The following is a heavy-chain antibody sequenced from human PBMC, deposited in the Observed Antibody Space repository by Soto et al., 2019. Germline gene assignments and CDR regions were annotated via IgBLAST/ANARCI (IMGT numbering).Heavy chain of an antibody. CDR3: ATGIRFDNTYYYDSSGYRTFDY. V-gene: IGHV1-24*01. J-gene: IGHJ4*02. Sequence: ASVKVSCKVSGYTLTELSMHWVRQAPGKGLEWMGGFDPEDGETIYAQKFQGRVTMTEDTSTDTAYMELSSLRSEDTAVYYCATGIRFDNTYYYDSSGYRTFDYWGQGTLVTVSS. CDR2: FDPEDGET. D-gene: IGHD3-22*01. CDR1: GYTLTELS.